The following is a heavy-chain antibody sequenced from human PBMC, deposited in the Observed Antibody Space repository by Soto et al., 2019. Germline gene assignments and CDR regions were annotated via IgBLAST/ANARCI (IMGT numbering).Heavy chain of an antibody. CDR3: ARDRGYSSSWHYYYYGMDV. V-gene: IGHV4-59*01. CDR1: GGSISSYY. CDR2: IYYSGST. J-gene: IGHJ6*02. Sequence: PSETLSLTCTVSGGSISSYYWSWIRQPPGKGLEWIGYIYYSGSTNYNPSLKSRVTISVDTSKNQFSLKLSSVTAADTAVYYCARDRGYSSSWHYYYYGMDVWRQRTTVTVSS. D-gene: IGHD6-13*01.